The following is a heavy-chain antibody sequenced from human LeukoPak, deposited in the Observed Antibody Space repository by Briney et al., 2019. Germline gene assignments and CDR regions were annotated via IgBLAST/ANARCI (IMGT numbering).Heavy chain of an antibody. D-gene: IGHD3-22*01. Sequence: GGSLRLSCAASGFTFSSYSMNWVRQAPGKRLEGVSSISSSSSYIYYADSVKGRFTISRDNAKNSLYLQMNSLRAEDTAVYYCARASWGYYDSSGYPFDYWGQGTLVTVSS. CDR3: ARASWGYYDSSGYPFDY. J-gene: IGHJ4*02. V-gene: IGHV3-21*01. CDR1: GFTFSSYS. CDR2: ISSSSSYI.